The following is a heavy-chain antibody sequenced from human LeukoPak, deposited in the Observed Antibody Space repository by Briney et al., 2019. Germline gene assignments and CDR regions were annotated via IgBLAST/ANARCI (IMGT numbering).Heavy chain of an antibody. V-gene: IGHV3-30*04. CDR3: ARPFIAAAGPFDY. D-gene: IGHD6-13*01. J-gene: IGHJ4*02. CDR1: GFTFSSYA. Sequence: PGRSLRLSCAASGFTFSSYAMHWVRQAPGKGLEWVADISYDGSNKYYADSVKGRLTQSRDHSKNTLYLQMNSLRGEDTAVYYCARPFIAAAGPFDYWGQGTLVTVPS. CDR2: ISYDGSNK.